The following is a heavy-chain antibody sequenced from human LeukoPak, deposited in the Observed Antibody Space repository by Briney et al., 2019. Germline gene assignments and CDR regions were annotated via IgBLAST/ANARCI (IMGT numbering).Heavy chain of an antibody. J-gene: IGHJ4*02. Sequence: SETLSLTCTVSGDSINTSNYFWGWIRQSTGKGLEWIGNIYYIGTSDYNPSLKSRVTISIDTSKNQFSLNLRSVTAADTAFYYCARHRGGSYIRYFDFWGQGALVTVSS. V-gene: IGHV4-39*01. CDR1: GDSINTSNYF. D-gene: IGHD1-26*01. CDR2: IYYIGTS. CDR3: ARHRGGSYIRYFDF.